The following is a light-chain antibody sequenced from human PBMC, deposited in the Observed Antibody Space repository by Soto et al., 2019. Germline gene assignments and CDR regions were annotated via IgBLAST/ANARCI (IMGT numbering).Light chain of an antibody. CDR1: SSDVGGYHY. J-gene: IGLJ3*02. V-gene: IGLV2-8*01. Sequence: QSALTQPPSASGSPGQSVTISCTGTSSDVGGYHYVSWYQQHPGKAPKLMIYEVSKRPSGVPDRLSGSKSGNTASLTVSGLQAEDEADYYCSSYAGSNIWVFGGGTKLTVL. CDR3: SSYAGSNIWV. CDR2: EVS.